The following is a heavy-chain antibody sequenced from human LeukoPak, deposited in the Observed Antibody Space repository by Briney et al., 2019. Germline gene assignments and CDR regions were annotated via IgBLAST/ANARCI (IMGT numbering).Heavy chain of an antibody. CDR2: IYYSGST. V-gene: IGHV4-59*01. J-gene: IGHJ5*02. D-gene: IGHD2-15*01. Sequence: SETLSLTCAVYGGSFSGYYWSWIRQPPGKGLEWIGYIYYSGSTNYNPSLKSRVTISVDTSKNQFSLKLSSVTAADTAVYYCARKVCSGGSCNWFDPWGQGTLVTVSS. CDR3: ARKVCSGGSCNWFDP. CDR1: GGSFSGYY.